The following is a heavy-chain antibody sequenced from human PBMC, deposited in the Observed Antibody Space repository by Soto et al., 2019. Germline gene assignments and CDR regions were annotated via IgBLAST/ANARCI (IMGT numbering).Heavy chain of an antibody. D-gene: IGHD6-19*01. CDR2: IWYDGSNK. Sequence: GGSLRLSCAASGFTFSSYGMHWVRQAPGKGLEWVAVIWYDGSNKYYADSVKGRFTISRDNSKNTLYLQMNSLRAEDTAVYYCERGGTNSSGWYHYYGMDVWGQGTTVTVSS. CDR3: ERGGTNSSGWYHYYGMDV. V-gene: IGHV3-33*01. J-gene: IGHJ6*02. CDR1: GFTFSSYG.